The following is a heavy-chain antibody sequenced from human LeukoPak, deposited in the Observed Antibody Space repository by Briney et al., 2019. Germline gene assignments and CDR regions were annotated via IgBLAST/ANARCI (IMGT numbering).Heavy chain of an antibody. CDR2: IKQDGSEK. CDR3: ARGPYSSSWYSHYYYYMDV. CDR1: GFTFSSYW. V-gene: IGHV3-7*01. Sequence: GGSLRLSCAASGFTFSSYWMSWVRQAPGKGLEWVANIKQDGSEKYYVGSVKGRFTISRDNAKNSLYLQMNSLRDEDTAVYYCARGPYSSSWYSHYYYYMDVWGKGTTVTVSS. D-gene: IGHD6-13*01. J-gene: IGHJ6*03.